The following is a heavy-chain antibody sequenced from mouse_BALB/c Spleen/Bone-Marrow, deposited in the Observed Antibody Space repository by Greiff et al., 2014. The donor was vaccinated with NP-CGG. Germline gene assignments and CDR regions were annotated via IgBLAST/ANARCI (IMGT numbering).Heavy chain of an antibody. J-gene: IGHJ2*01. D-gene: IGHD1-1*01. V-gene: IGHV1-69*02. CDR3: TRDDYYGSSYVDY. CDR2: IYPSDSYT. CDR1: GYTFTSYW. Sequence: VQLQQSGAELVRPGASVKLSCKASGYTFTSYWINWVKQRPGQGLEWIGSIYPSDSYTNYNQKFKDKATLTVDKSSSTAYMQLSSQTSEDSAVYYCTRDDYYGSSYVDYWGQDTTLTVSS.